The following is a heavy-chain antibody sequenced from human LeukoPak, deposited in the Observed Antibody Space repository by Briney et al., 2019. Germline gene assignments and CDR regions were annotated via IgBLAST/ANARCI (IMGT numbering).Heavy chain of an antibody. V-gene: IGHV4-59*01. Sequence: SETLSLTCTASGGSISNFYWSWIRQPPGKGLEWIGYIYYSGSTNYNPSLKSRVTISVDTSKNQFSLKLSSVTAADTAVYYCASIDQVETTMGGYYFDYWGQGTLVTVSS. CDR1: GGSISNFY. CDR2: IYYSGST. CDR3: ASIDQVETTMGGYYFDY. D-gene: IGHD5-18*01. J-gene: IGHJ4*02.